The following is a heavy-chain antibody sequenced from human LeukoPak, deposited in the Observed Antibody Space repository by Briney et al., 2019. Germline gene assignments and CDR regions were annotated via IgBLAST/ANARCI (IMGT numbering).Heavy chain of an antibody. D-gene: IGHD5/OR15-5a*01. Sequence: ASVKVSCKASGYTFSTYPMNWVRQATGQGLEWMGWMNPNSGNTGYAQKFQGRVTMTRNTSISTAYMELSSLRSEDTAVYYCARGQSTSSDFDYWGQGTLVTVSS. CDR3: ARGQSTSSDFDY. V-gene: IGHV1-8*02. J-gene: IGHJ4*02. CDR1: GYTFSTYP. CDR2: MNPNSGNT.